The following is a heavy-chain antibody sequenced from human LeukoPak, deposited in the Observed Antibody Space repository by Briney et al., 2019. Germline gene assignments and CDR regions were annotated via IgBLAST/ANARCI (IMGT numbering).Heavy chain of an antibody. CDR2: ISSSSSTI. CDR1: GFTFSSYS. V-gene: IGHV3-48*04. D-gene: IGHD5-24*01. J-gene: IGHJ6*02. CDR3: ASGERWLPSYGMDV. Sequence: PGGSLRLSCAASGFTFSSYSMNWVRQAPGKGLEWVSYISSSSSTIYYADSVKGRFTISRDNAKNSLYLQMNSLRAEDTAVYYCASGERWLPSYGMDVWGQGTTVTVSS.